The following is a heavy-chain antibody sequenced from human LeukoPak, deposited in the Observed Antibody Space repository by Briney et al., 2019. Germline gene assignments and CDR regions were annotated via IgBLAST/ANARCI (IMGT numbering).Heavy chain of an antibody. CDR2: IRYDGSNK. Sequence: PGGSLRLSCAASGFTFSSYGMHWVRQAPGKGLEWVAFIRYDGSNKYYADSAKGRFTISRDNSKNTLYLQMNSLRAEDTAVYYCAKAFSYYGSGPSDNWFDPWGQGTLVTVSS. J-gene: IGHJ5*02. CDR3: AKAFSYYGSGPSDNWFDP. V-gene: IGHV3-30*02. D-gene: IGHD3-10*01. CDR1: GFTFSSYG.